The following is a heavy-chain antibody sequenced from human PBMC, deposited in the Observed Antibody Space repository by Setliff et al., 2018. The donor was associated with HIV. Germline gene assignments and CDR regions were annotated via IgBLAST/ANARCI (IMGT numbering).Heavy chain of an antibody. V-gene: IGHV4-34*01. CDR3: ARSSVGAGASFP. D-gene: IGHD1-26*01. Sequence: SETLSLTCAVYGGSFSDYYWSWIRQPPGKGLEWIGEINHSGSTNYNPSLKSPVTISLDTSKNQFSLRLTSLTAAYTSIYYCARSSVGAGASFPWGRGILVTVSS. CDR2: INHSGST. CDR1: GGSFSDYY. J-gene: IGHJ5*02.